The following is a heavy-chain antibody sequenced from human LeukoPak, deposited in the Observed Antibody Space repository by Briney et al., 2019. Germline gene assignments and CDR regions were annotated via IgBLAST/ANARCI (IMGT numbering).Heavy chain of an antibody. CDR1: GGSISSYY. CDR2: IYYSGST. V-gene: IGHV4-59*05. Sequence: SETLSLTCTVSGGSISSYYWSWIRQPPGKGLEWIGSIYYSGSTYYNPSLKSRVTISVDTSKNQFSLKLSSVTAADTAVYYCARHTRASRGVDYWGQGTLVTVSS. CDR3: ARHTRASRGVDY. J-gene: IGHJ4*02. D-gene: IGHD3-10*01.